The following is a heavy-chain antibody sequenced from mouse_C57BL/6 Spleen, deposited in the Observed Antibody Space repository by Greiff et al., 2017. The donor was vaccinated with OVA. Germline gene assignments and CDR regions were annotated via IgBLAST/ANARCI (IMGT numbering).Heavy chain of an antibody. CDR3: AIYYGSSDY. CDR2: IYPSDSET. CDR1: GYTFTSYW. J-gene: IGHJ2*01. D-gene: IGHD1-1*01. V-gene: IGHV1-61*01. Sequence: QVHVKQPGAELVRPGSSVKLSCKASGYTFTSYWMDWVKQRPGQGLEWIGNIYPSDSETHYNQKFKDKATLTVDKSSSTAYMQLSSLTSEDSAVYYCAIYYGSSDYWGQGTTLTVSS.